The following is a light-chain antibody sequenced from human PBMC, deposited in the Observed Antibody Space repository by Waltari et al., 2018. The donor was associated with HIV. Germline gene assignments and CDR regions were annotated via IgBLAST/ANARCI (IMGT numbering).Light chain of an antibody. Sequence: EIVLTPSPGTLSFSPGERATLPFQARQSFSSSYLAWYQQKPGQAPRLLIYGASSRATGIPDRFSGSGSGTDFTLTISRLEPEDFAVYYCQQYGSSPRTFGQGTKVEIK. CDR2: GAS. V-gene: IGKV3-20*01. J-gene: IGKJ1*01. CDR1: QSFSSSY. CDR3: QQYGSSPRT.